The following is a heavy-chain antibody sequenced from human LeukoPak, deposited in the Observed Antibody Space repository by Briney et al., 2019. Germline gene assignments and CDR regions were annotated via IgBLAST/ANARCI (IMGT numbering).Heavy chain of an antibody. CDR2: IKQDGSEK. CDR3: ARDRYCSGGSCRYY. V-gene: IGHV3-7*03. J-gene: IGHJ4*02. Sequence: GGSLRLSCAASGFTFSSYWMSWVRQAPGKGLEWVANIKQDGSEKYYVDSVKGRFTISRDNAKNSLYLQMNSLRAEDTAVYYCARDRYCSGGSCRYYWGQGTLVTVSS. D-gene: IGHD2-15*01. CDR1: GFTFSSYW.